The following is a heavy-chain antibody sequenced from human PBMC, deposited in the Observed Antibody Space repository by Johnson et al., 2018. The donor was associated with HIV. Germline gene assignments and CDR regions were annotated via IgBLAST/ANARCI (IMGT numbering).Heavy chain of an antibody. V-gene: IGHV3-13*01. CDR3: AKSGPGGGNPDDAFDI. CDR2: IGPAADT. CDR1: GFTFSSYD. D-gene: IGHD4-23*01. Sequence: VQLVESGGGVVRPGGSLRLSCAASGFTFSSYDIHWVRQATGKGLESVSPIGPAADTYYPGSVKGRFTISRDNSKNTLYLQMNSLRAEDTAVYYCAKSGPGGGNPDDAFDIWGQGTMVTVSS. J-gene: IGHJ3*02.